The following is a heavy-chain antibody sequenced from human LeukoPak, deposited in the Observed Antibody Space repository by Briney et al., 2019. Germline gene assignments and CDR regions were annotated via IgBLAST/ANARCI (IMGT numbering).Heavy chain of an antibody. D-gene: IGHD5-18*01. CDR1: GFTFSSYA. CDR2: ISYDGGNK. CDR3: ARGTEGIYSYDDY. J-gene: IGHJ4*02. Sequence: GGSLRLSCVASGFTFSSYAMHWVRQAPGKGLECVAFISYDGGNKFSADSVTGRFTISRDNSKNTLYLQMNSLRPEDTAVYFCARGTEGIYSYDDYWGQGTLVTVSS. V-gene: IGHV3-30-3*01.